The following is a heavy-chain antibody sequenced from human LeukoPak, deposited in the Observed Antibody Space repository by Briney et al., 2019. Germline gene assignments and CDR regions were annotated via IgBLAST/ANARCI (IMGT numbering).Heavy chain of an antibody. V-gene: IGHV3-72*01. CDR3: ARDGASRGNSAFTI. Sequence: GGSLRLSCAASDFTLSDQYIDWFRQAPGKGLEWIGRSRNKANRHTTEYAASVQGRFTVSRDDSGNLVYLQMNTLITEDTAVYFCARDGASRGNSAFTIWGQGTEVPVSS. J-gene: IGHJ3*02. CDR1: DFTLSDQY. D-gene: IGHD2-15*01. CDR2: SRNKANRHTT.